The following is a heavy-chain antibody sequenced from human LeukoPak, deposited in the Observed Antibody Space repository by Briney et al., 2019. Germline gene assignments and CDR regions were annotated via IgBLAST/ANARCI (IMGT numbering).Heavy chain of an antibody. CDR1: GGSISSYY. J-gene: IGHJ4*02. CDR2: IYYSGST. CDR3: ARVREQWLVDY. D-gene: IGHD6-19*01. V-gene: IGHV4-59*01. Sequence: SETLSLTCTVSGGSISSYYWSWIRQPPGKGLEWIGYIYYSGSTNYNPSLKSRVTISVDTSKNQFSLKLSSVTAADTAVYYCARVREQWLVDYWGQGTLVTVSS.